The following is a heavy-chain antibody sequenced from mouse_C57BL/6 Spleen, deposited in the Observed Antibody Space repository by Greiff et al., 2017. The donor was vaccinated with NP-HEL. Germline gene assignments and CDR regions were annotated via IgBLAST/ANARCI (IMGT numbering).Heavy chain of an antibody. CDR3: TTNDYDGYYFDY. J-gene: IGHJ2*01. Sequence: VQLQQSGAELVRPGASVKLSCTASGFNIKDYYMHWVKQRPEQGLEWIGRIDPEDGDTEYAPKFQGKATMTADTSSNTAYLQLSSLTSEDTAVYYCTTNDYDGYYFDYWGQGTTLTVSS. CDR2: IDPEDGDT. V-gene: IGHV14-1*01. D-gene: IGHD2-4*01. CDR1: GFNIKDYY.